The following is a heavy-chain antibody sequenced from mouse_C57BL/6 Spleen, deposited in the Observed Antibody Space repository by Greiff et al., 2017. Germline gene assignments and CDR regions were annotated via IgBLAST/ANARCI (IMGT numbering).Heavy chain of an antibody. CDR2: FHPYNDDT. J-gene: IGHJ2*01. V-gene: IGHV1-47*01. CDR1: GYTFTTYP. D-gene: IGHD1-1*01. CDR3: AVKDYYGSSYFDY. Sequence: VQLQQSGAELVKPGASVKMSCKASGYTFTTYPIEWMKQNHGKSLEWIGNFHPYNDDTKYNEKFKGKATLTVDKSSSTVYLELSRLTSDDSAVYYCAVKDYYGSSYFDYWGQGTTLTVSS.